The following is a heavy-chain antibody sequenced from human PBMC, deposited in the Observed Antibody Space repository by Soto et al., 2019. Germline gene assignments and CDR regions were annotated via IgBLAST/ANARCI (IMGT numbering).Heavy chain of an antibody. Sequence: QLQLQESGPGLVKPSETLSLTCTVSGGSISSRSFYWGWIRQPPGMGLEWIGSIYYSGSTDYDPSLKSRRSISVDTSNNQCSLRLPSVTAADTAVYYCASRSSYCRHTTCYEDYFCYRGQGILVTGSS. CDR1: GGSISSRSFY. J-gene: IGHJ4*02. CDR3: ASRSSYCRHTTCYEDYFCY. V-gene: IGHV4-39*01. D-gene: IGHD2-2*01. CDR2: IYYSGST.